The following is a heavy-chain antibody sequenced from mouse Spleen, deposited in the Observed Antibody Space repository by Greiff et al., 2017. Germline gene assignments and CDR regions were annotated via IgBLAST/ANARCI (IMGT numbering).Heavy chain of an antibody. V-gene: IGHV1-69*01. D-gene: IGHD1-1*01. J-gene: IGHJ1*01. CDR2: IDPSDSYT. Sequence: QVQLQQPGAELVMPGASVKLSCKASGYTFTSYWMHWVKQRPGQGLEWIGEIDPSDSYTNYNQKFKGKATLTVDKSSSTAYMQLSSLTSEDSAVYYCARAYEDWYFDVWGAGTTVTVSS. CDR1: GYTFTSYW. CDR3: ARAYEDWYFDV.